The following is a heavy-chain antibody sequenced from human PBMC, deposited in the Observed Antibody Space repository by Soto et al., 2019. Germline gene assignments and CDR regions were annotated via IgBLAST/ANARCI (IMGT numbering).Heavy chain of an antibody. J-gene: IGHJ4*02. Sequence: SVKVSCKASGYTFTSYGISWVRQAPGQGLEWMGGIIPINGTANYAQKFQGRVTMTADESTSTAYMELSSLRSEDTAVYYCARGEIYFDYWGQGTLVTVSS. CDR3: ARGEIYFDY. CDR1: GYTFTSYG. V-gene: IGHV1-69*13. CDR2: IIPINGTA.